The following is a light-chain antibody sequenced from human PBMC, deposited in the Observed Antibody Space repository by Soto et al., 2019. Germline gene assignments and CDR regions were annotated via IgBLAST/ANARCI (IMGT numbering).Light chain of an antibody. Sequence: DIRRTQSPSTLSASLGDRVTITWRASQSISAWLAWYQQKPGKAPKLLIYDASNLESGVPSRFRGGGFGTEVTLTISSLQPEDFATYYCLHHYTFPLAFGGGTKVDIK. CDR3: LHHYTFPLA. CDR1: QSISAW. V-gene: IGKV1-5*01. J-gene: IGKJ4*01. CDR2: DAS.